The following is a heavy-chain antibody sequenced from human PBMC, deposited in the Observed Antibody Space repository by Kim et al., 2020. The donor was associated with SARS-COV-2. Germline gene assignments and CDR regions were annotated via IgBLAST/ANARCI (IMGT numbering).Heavy chain of an antibody. V-gene: IGHV3-30*04. CDR1: GFTFSSYA. J-gene: IGHJ4*02. D-gene: IGHD3-22*01. Sequence: GGSLRLSCAASGFTFSSYAMHWVRQAPGKGLEWVAVISYDGSNKYYADSVKGRFTISRDNSKNTLYLQMNSLRAEDTAVYYCARDSGYYDSSGYSAPYFDYWGQGTLVTVSS. CDR2: ISYDGSNK. CDR3: ARDSGYYDSSGYSAPYFDY.